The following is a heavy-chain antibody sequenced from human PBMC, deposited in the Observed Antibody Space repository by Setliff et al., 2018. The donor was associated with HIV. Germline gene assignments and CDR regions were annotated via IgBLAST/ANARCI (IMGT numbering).Heavy chain of an antibody. D-gene: IGHD1-26*01. J-gene: IGHJ4*02. CDR2: ISSNGGST. CDR3: VKGGRYSADPLDY. CDR1: GFTFSSNA. Sequence: GGSLRLSCSASGFTFSSNAMHWVRQAPGKGLEYVSSISSNGGSTYYADSVKGRFTISRDNSKNTLYLQMSSLRAEDTAVYYCVKGGRYSADPLDYWGQGTLVTVSS. V-gene: IGHV3-64D*09.